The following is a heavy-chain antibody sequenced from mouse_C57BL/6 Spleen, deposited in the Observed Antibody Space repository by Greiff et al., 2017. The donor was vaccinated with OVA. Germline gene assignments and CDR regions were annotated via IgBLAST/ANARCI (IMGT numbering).Heavy chain of an antibody. CDR2: ISNGGGST. J-gene: IGHJ4*01. Sequence: EVKLVESGGGLVQPGGSLKLSCAASGFTFSDYYMYWVRQTPEKRLEWVAYISNGGGSTYYPDTVKGRFTISRDNAKNTLYLPMSRLKSEDTAMYYCAGHALPYAMDYWGQGTSVTVSS. D-gene: IGHD5-5*01. CDR1: GFTFSDYY. CDR3: AGHALPYAMDY. V-gene: IGHV5-12*01.